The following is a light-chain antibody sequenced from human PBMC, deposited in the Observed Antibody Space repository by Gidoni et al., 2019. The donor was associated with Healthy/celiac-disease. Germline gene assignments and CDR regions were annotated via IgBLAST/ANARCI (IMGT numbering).Light chain of an antibody. J-gene: IGKJ1*01. CDR3: QQYGSSPRT. CDR2: GAS. V-gene: IGKV3-20*01. CDR1: QSVSSSY. Sequence: IVLTQSPGTLPLSPGERATLSCRASQSVSSSYLAWYQQKPGQAPRLLIYGASSRATGIPDRFSGSGSGTDFTLTISRLEPEDVAVYYCQQYGSSPRTFGQGTKVEIK.